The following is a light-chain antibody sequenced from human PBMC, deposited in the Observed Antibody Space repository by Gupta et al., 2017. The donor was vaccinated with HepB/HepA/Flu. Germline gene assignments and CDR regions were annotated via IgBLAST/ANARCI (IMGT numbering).Light chain of an antibody. Sequence: SSVLAQPPSVSVAPGKTARITCGGNNIGTKSVHWYQQKPGQAPMMVVFDNSDRPAGIPERFSGSTSGGTATLAISRVEAGDEADYYCQVGDRRRDHVVFGGGTKLTVL. CDR2: DNS. V-gene: IGLV3-21*03. CDR1: NIGTKS. CDR3: QVGDRRRDHVV. J-gene: IGLJ2*01.